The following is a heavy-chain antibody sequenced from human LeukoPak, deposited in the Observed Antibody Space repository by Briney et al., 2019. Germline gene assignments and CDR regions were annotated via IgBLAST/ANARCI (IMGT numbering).Heavy chain of an antibody. D-gene: IGHD1-14*01. CDR2: IYHSGIT. CDR3: AREDPDRKIDY. CDR1: GASVSSGSYY. Sequence: SETLSLTCNVSGASVSSGSYYWSWVRQSPGKGLEWIGEIYHSGITNYNPSLKSRVTMSVDKPKNHFSLKLSSVTAADTAVYYCAREDPDRKIDYWGQGTLVTVSS. V-gene: IGHV4-61*03. J-gene: IGHJ4*02.